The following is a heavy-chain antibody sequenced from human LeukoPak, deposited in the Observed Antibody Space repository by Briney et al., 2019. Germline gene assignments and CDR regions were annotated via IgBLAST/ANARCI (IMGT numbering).Heavy chain of an antibody. CDR1: GGSITNTNW. Sequence: PSGTLSLTCGVSGGSITNTNWTWVRQPPGKGLKWIGEVNLQGSTNYNPSLMGRVAISVDTSENHISLQLTSVTAADTAVYYCAREGGPYRPLDYSGQGTLVTVSS. V-gene: IGHV4-4*02. CDR3: AREGGPYRPLDY. J-gene: IGHJ4*02. CDR2: VNLQGST.